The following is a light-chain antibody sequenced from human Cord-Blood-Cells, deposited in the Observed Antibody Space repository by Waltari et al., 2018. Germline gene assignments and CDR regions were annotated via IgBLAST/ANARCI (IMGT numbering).Light chain of an antibody. CDR1: QSISSY. Sequence: DIQMTQSPSSLSASVGERVTITCRASQSISSYLNWYQQKPEKAPKLLIYAASSLQSGVPSRFSGSGSGTDFTLTISSLQPEDFATYYCQQSYSTPYTFGQGTKLEIK. CDR2: AAS. V-gene: IGKV1-39*01. CDR3: QQSYSTPYT. J-gene: IGKJ2*01.